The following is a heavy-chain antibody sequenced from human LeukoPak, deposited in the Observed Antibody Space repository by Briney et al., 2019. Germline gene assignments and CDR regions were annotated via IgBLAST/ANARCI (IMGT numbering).Heavy chain of an antibody. CDR1: GYSISTGYY. CDR2: IYHSGST. D-gene: IGHD3-10*01. V-gene: IGHV4-38-2*02. J-gene: IGHJ4*02. Sequence: SETLSLTCTVSGYSISTGYYWGWIRQPPGKGLEWIGSIYHSGSTYYNPSLKSRVTISVDTSKNQFSLKLSSVTAADTAVYYCARGLYYYGSGSYWVYFDYWGQGTLVTVSS. CDR3: ARGLYYYGSGSYWVYFDY.